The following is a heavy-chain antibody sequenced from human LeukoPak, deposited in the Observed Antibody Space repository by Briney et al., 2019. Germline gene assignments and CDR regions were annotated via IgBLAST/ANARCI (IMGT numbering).Heavy chain of an antibody. CDR3: ARITTNGYFEY. CDR2: IKYDESEK. CDR1: GFTFSSFW. J-gene: IGHJ4*02. V-gene: IGHV3-7*01. Sequence: PGGSLRLSCAASGFTFSSFWMGWVRQAPGKGLEWVASIKYDESEKHHVDSVKGRFTISRDNAKNSLYLHMNSLRAEDTAVYFCARITTNGYFEYWGQGTLVTVSS. D-gene: IGHD1-1*01.